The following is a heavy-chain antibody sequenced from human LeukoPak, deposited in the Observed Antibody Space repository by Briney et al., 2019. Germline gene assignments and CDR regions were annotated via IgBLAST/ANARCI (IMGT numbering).Heavy chain of an antibody. J-gene: IGHJ4*02. CDR1: GYTFTSYG. CDR2: ISAYNGNT. CDR3: ARLDTYYDFWSGYPAFDY. V-gene: IGHV1-18*01. Sequence: ASVKVSCKASGYTFTSYGIGWVRQAPGQGLEWMGWISAYNGNTNYAQKLQGRVTMTTDTSTSTAYMELRSLRSDDTAVYYCARLDTYYDFWSGYPAFDYWGQGTLVTVSS. D-gene: IGHD3-3*01.